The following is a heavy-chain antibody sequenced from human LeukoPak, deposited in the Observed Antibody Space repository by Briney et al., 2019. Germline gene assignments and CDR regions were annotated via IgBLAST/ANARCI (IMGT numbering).Heavy chain of an antibody. Sequence: PGGPLRLSCAASGFTFSSYWMHWVRHAPGKGLVWVSRINSDGSSTSYADSVKGRFTISRDNAKNTLYLQMNSLRAEDTAVYYCARDTDTVTTILDYWGQGTLVTVSS. J-gene: IGHJ4*02. D-gene: IGHD4-17*01. CDR1: GFTFSSYW. CDR2: INSDGSST. V-gene: IGHV3-74*01. CDR3: ARDTDTVTTILDY.